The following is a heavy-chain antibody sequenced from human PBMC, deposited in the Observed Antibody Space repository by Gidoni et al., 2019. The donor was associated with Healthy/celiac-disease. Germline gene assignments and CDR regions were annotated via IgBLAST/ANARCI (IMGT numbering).Heavy chain of an antibody. CDR2: TYYSGST. D-gene: IGHD3-16*02. J-gene: IGHJ4*02. CDR3: ARGDYDYVWGSYRFFDY. Sequence: QLQLPESGPGLVKPSETLSLTCTVSGGSISSSRYYWGWIRQPPGKGLEWIGSTYYSGSTYYTPSLKSRVTISVDTSKNQFSLKLSSVTAADTAVYYCARGDYDYVWGSYRFFDYWDQGTLVTVSS. CDR1: GGSISSSRYY. V-gene: IGHV4-39*01.